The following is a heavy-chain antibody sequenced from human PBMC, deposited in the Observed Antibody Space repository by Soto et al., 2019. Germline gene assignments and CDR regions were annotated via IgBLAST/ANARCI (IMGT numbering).Heavy chain of an antibody. CDR2: VTPSGDAT. CDR1: GFTFASTS. Sequence: GGSLRLSCEASGFTFASTSMSWVRQAPGKGLEWVSSVTPSGDATYSADSVKGRFTISRDNSKNTLYLQMNSLRVEDTAVYYSAELTTSWGQGTLVTVSS. V-gene: IGHV3-23*01. CDR3: AELTTS. J-gene: IGHJ5*02.